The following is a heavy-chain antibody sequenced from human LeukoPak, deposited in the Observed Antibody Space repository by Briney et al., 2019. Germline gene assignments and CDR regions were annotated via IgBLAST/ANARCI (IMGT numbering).Heavy chain of an antibody. Sequence: ASVKVSCKASGYTFTGYYMHWVRQVPGQGLEWMGWINPNSGGTNYAQKFQGRVTMTRDTSIRTAYMELSRLRSDDTAVYYCARWAGVFTQYRFWGWPPTWSAPWGQGPLVTVSS. J-gene: IGHJ5*02. CDR1: GYTFTGYY. CDR3: ARWAGVFTQYRFWGWPPTWSAP. V-gene: IGHV1-2*02. D-gene: IGHD3-16*01. CDR2: INPNSGGT.